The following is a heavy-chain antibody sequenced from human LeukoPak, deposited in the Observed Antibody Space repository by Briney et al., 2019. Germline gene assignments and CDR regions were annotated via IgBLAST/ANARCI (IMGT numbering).Heavy chain of an antibody. Sequence: SETLSLTCTVSGGSISSYYWSWIRQPPGKGLEWIGYIYYSGSTNYNPSLKSRVTISVDTSKNQFSLKLSSVTAADTAVYYCARDGGIYYYYYMDVWGKGTTVTVSS. CDR3: ARDGGIYYYYYMDV. CDR1: GGSISSYY. V-gene: IGHV4-59*01. J-gene: IGHJ6*03. D-gene: IGHD3-16*01. CDR2: IYYSGST.